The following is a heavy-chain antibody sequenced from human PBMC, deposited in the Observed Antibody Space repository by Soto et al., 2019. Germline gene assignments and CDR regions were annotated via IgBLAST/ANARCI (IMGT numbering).Heavy chain of an antibody. V-gene: IGHV3-23*01. J-gene: IGHJ4*02. CDR1: GFTFSSYA. D-gene: IGHD2-15*01. Sequence: LRLSCAASGFTFSSYAMSWVRQAPGKGLEWVSAISGSGGSTYYADSVKGRFTISRDNSKNTLYLQMNSLRAEDTAVYYCANLHGGSTPLLFDYWGQGTLVTVSA. CDR3: ANLHGGSTPLLFDY. CDR2: ISGSGGST.